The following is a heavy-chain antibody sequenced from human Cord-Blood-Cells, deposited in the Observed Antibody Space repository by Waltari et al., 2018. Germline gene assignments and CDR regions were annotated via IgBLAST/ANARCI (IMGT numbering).Heavy chain of an antibody. Sequence: QVQLQESGTGLVKPSETLSLTCTVSGGHISSYYWSWIRQPPGKGLEWIGYIYYSGSTNYNPSLKSRVTISVDTSKNQFSLKLSSVTAADTAVYYCARSRSLAYWGQGTLVTVSS. J-gene: IGHJ4*02. CDR3: ARSRSLAY. CDR1: GGHISSYY. V-gene: IGHV4-59*01. D-gene: IGHD3-10*01. CDR2: IYYSGST.